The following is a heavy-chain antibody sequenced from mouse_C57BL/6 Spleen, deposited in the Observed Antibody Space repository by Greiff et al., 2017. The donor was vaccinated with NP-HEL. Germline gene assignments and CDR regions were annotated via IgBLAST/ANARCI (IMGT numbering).Heavy chain of an antibody. V-gene: IGHV7-3*03. Sequence: DVHLVESGGGLVQPVGSLSLSCAASGFTFTDYYMSWVRQPPGKALEWLGFIRNKANGYTTEYSASVKVQFTISRDNSQSILYLQMNALRAEDSDTEYCAKIGSDYAMDYWGQGTSVTVSS. CDR3: AKIGSDYAMDY. D-gene: IGHD6-1*01. J-gene: IGHJ4*01. CDR2: IRNKANGYTT. CDR1: GFTFTDYY.